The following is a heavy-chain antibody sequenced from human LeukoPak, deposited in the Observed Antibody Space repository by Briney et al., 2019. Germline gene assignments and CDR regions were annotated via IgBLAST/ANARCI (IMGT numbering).Heavy chain of an antibody. D-gene: IGHD3-10*01. CDR1: GFTFGDYA. CDR2: ICGNSGSI. J-gene: IGHJ4*02. V-gene: IGHV3-9*01. Sequence: GRSLRLSCAASGFTFGDYAMHWVRQAPGKGLEWVSGICGNSGSIGYADSVKGRFTISRDNAKNSLYLQMNRLRAEDTALYYCAKDIYYGSGRYNWFDYWGQGTLVAVSS. CDR3: AKDIYYGSGRYNWFDY.